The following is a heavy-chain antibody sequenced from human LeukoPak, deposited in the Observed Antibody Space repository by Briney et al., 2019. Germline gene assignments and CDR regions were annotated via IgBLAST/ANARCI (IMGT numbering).Heavy chain of an antibody. D-gene: IGHD3-10*01. V-gene: IGHV3-74*01. CDR1: GFTLISYW. CDR2: ISRDGSST. CDR3: ATLGSYFDY. J-gene: IGHJ4*02. Sequence: GGSLRLSCAASGFTLISYWMHWVRQAPGKGLVWVSRISRDGSSTTYADSVKGRFTDSRDNGENTLYLQMNSLRAEDTAVYYCATLGSYFDYWGQGTLVTVSP.